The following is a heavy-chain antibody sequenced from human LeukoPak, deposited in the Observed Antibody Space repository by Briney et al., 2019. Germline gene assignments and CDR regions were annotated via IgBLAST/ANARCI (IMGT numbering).Heavy chain of an antibody. V-gene: IGHV1-69*13. J-gene: IGHJ4*02. Sequence: ASVKVSCKASGGSFSSCAISWVRQAPGQGLEWMGGIIPIFGTANYAQKFQGRVTITADESTSTAYMELSSLRSEDTAVYYCARGVEMATIHYFDYWGQGTLVTVSS. CDR3: ARGVEMATIHYFDY. CDR1: GGSFSSCA. CDR2: IIPIFGTA. D-gene: IGHD5-24*01.